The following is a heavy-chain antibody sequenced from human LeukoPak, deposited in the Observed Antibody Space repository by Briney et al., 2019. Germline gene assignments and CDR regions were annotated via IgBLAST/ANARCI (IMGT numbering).Heavy chain of an antibody. CDR1: GYTFTNYY. Sequence: ASVKVSCKASGYTFTNYYLHWVRQAPGQGLEWMGWINPNSGGTNSAQKFQGRVTMTRDTSISAAYMELSRLRSDDTAVYYCARGVQVGALKGGSAFDIWGQGTMVTVSS. V-gene: IGHV1-2*02. D-gene: IGHD1-26*01. J-gene: IGHJ3*02. CDR2: INPNSGGT. CDR3: ARGVQVGALKGGSAFDI.